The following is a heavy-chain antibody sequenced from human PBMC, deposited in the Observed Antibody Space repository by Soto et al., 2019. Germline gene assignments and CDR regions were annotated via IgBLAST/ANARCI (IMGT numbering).Heavy chain of an antibody. Sequence: PGGSLRLSCAASGFTFSSYAMHWVRQAPGKGLEWVAVISYDGSNKYYADSVKGRFTISRDNSKNTLYLQMNSLRAEDTAVYYCARGSTIFGGWFDPWGQGTLVTVSS. D-gene: IGHD3-3*01. CDR1: GFTFSSYA. J-gene: IGHJ5*02. V-gene: IGHV3-30-3*01. CDR3: ARGSTIFGGWFDP. CDR2: ISYDGSNK.